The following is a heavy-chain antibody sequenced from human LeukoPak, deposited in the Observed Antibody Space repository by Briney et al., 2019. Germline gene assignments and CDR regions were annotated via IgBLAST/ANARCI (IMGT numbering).Heavy chain of an antibody. D-gene: IGHD3-10*01. CDR3: SYGSGSYFY. CDR2: INHSGST. J-gene: IGHJ4*02. V-gene: IGHV4-34*01. CDR1: GGSFSGYY. Sequence: SETLSLTCAVYGGSFSGYYWSWIRQPPGKGLEWIGEINHSGSTNYNPSLKSRATISVDTSKNQFSLKLSSVTAADTAVYYCSYGSGSYFYWGQGTLVTVSS.